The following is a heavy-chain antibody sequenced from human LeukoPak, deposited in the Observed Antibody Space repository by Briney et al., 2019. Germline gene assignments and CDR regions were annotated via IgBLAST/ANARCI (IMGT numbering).Heavy chain of an antibody. CDR2: IKQDGSEK. V-gene: IGHV3-7*01. CDR1: GFTFSSYW. CDR3: ARGTDIHYDFWSGYYRDNWFDP. J-gene: IGHJ5*02. D-gene: IGHD3-3*01. Sequence: GGSLRLSCAASGFTFSSYWMSWVRQAPGKGLEWVANIKQDGSEKYYVDSVKGRFTISRDNAKNSLYLQMNSLRAEDTAVYYCARGTDIHYDFWSGYYRDNWFDPWGQGTLVTVSS.